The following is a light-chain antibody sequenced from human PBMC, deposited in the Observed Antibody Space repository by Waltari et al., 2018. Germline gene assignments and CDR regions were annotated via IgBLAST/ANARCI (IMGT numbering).Light chain of an antibody. J-gene: IGKJ2*01. Sequence: IQMTQSPSYLSASIGDRVTITCRASKDIRKNLSWFQERPGKAPNLLIYDASNLEAGVPSRFSGTGSGTDLSLTISSLQPEDSATYYCQHYNNLPYTFSRGTKLQIK. CDR3: QHYNNLPYT. V-gene: IGKV1-33*01. CDR2: DAS. CDR1: KDIRKN.